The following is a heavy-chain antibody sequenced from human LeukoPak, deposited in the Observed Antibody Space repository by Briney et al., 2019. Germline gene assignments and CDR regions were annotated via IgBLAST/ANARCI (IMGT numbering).Heavy chain of an antibody. CDR1: GYTFTGYY. D-gene: IGHD6-19*01. Sequence: ASVKVSCKASGYTFTGYYMHWVRRAPGQGLEWMGWINPNSGGTNYAQKFQGRVTMTRDTSISTAYMELSRLRSDDTAVYYCARDGIAVAGSDPDYWGQGTLVTVSS. CDR2: INPNSGGT. CDR3: ARDGIAVAGSDPDY. J-gene: IGHJ4*02. V-gene: IGHV1-2*02.